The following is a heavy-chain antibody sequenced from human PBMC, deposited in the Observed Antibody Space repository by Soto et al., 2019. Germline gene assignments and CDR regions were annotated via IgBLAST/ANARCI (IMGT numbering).Heavy chain of an antibody. CDR1: GFIFSQYS. Sequence: EVQLVESGGGLVKPGGPLRLSCAAYGFIFSQYSMNWVRQAPGKGLEWVSSISSTGPLMYYADSVKGRFTISRDDADNSRYLQMNRLRVEDPAVYYCARDRLARGLPVAGRIDYWGQGALVTVPS. V-gene: IGHV3-21*02. CDR2: ISSTGPLM. J-gene: IGHJ4*02. D-gene: IGHD6-19*01. CDR3: ARDRLARGLPVAGRIDY.